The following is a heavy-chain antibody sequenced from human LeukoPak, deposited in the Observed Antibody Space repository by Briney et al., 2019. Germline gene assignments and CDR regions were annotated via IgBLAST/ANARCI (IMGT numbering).Heavy chain of an antibody. CDR3: ARLYGSGSYGGMDV. V-gene: IGHV4-39*01. J-gene: IGHJ6*02. Sequence: SETLSLTCTVSGGSIXSXXXXXGXXXQPXXXXLXXTGXIYYRXSTYYNPSTKSRVTISVGTAKNQCSLKLSSVTAADTAVYYCARLYGSGSYGGMDVWGQGTTVTVSS. CDR2: IYYRXST. D-gene: IGHD3-10*01. CDR1: GGSIXSXXXX.